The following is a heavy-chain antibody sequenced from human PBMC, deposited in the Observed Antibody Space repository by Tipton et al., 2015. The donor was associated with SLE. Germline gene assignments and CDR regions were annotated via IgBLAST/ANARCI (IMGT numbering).Heavy chain of an antibody. CDR3: GSSAREVGYDFCDY. CDR2: IYNVGTT. J-gene: IGHJ4*02. D-gene: IGHD3-3*01. Sequence: SLRLSCAASGFTVSTNYMTWVRQAPGKGLEWVSIIYNVGTTSYADSVKGRFIISRDTSKNTLFLQMNSLRTDDTAVYYCGSSAREVGYDFCDYWGQGALVTVSS. V-gene: IGHV3-53*05. CDR1: GFTVSTNY.